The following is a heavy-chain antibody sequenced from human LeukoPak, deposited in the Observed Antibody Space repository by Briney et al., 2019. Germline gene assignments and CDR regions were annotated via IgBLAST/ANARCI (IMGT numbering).Heavy chain of an antibody. D-gene: IGHD3-16*01. CDR1: GYSITSGFF. CDR2: ISSSGGT. J-gene: IGHJ5*02. CDR3: VREGAVPGIDP. Sequence: SSETLSLTCAVSGYSITSGFFWGWIRQPPGQGLEWIAAISSSGGTNYQSILQSRLTISRDTSNHEFSLRPTSVTAAYTAVYYCVREGAVPGIDPWGQGTLVTVSS. V-gene: IGHV4-38-2*02.